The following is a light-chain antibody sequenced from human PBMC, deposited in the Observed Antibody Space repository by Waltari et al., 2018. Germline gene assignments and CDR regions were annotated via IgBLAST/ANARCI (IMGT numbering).Light chain of an antibody. CDR2: DAS. V-gene: IGKV3-11*01. Sequence: EIVLTQSPATLSLSPGERATLSCRASQTVANYLAWYQQKPGQAPRLLIYDASNRATGIPARFIGSGSGTDFTHTISSLEPEDFAVYFCQQRSNWPPLTFGGGTKVQIK. CDR1: QTVANY. J-gene: IGKJ4*01. CDR3: QQRSNWPPLT.